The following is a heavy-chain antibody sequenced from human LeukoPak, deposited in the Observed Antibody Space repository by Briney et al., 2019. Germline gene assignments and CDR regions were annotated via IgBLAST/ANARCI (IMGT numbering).Heavy chain of an antibody. Sequence: GASVKVSCKASGDTFSNHPINWVRQAPGQGLEWLGMIIPIFNSLKYAEKFQGRLTITADKATTTAYLELSSLESDDTAVYYCAKSFGPVIAAAGTGADWGQGTLVTVSS. CDR1: GDTFSNHP. V-gene: IGHV1-69*06. D-gene: IGHD6-13*01. J-gene: IGHJ4*02. CDR2: IIPIFNSL. CDR3: AKSFGPVIAAAGTGAD.